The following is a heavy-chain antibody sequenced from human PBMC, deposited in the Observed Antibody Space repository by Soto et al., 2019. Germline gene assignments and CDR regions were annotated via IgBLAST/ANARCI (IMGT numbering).Heavy chain of an antibody. Sequence: QLHLVQSGAVVKKPGASVTVSCSASGYPVTAYYMHWVRQAPGRGLEWMGGINPATGAAKYTQTFRGRVTMTRDTSTRTVFMELGGLTSADTAVFYCARGGGVGVAGSAAFDMWGQGTLVTVSS. CDR3: ARGGGVGVAGSAAFDM. J-gene: IGHJ3*02. D-gene: IGHD3-3*01. V-gene: IGHV1-2*02. CDR2: INPATGAA. CDR1: GYPVTAYY.